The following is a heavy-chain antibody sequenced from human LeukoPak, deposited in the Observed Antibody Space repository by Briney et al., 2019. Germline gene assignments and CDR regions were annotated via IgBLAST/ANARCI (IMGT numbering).Heavy chain of an antibody. Sequence: GGSLRLSCAASGFTFSSYWMNWVRQVPGKGLVWVSSISSSSSYIYYADSVKGRFTISRDNAKNSLYLQMNSLRAEDTAVYYCARDLIAVAAFDIWGQGTMVTVSS. CDR2: ISSSSSYI. V-gene: IGHV3-21*01. CDR1: GFTFSSYW. CDR3: ARDLIAVAAFDI. J-gene: IGHJ3*02. D-gene: IGHD6-19*01.